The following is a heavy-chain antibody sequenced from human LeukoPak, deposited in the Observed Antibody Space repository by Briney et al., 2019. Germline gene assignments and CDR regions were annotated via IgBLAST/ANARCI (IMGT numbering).Heavy chain of an antibody. Sequence: ASVKVSCKASGYTFTGYYMHWVRQAPGQRLEWMGWINVGSGNTKYSQKFQGRVTITRDTSASTAYMEMSSLRSEDTAVYYCARDGIYGDCDIWGQGTMVTVSS. CDR2: INVGSGNT. CDR1: GYTFTGYY. D-gene: IGHD4-17*01. CDR3: ARDGIYGDCDI. J-gene: IGHJ3*02. V-gene: IGHV1-3*01.